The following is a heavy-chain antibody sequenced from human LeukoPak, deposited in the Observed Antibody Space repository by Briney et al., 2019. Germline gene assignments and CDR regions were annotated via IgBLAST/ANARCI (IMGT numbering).Heavy chain of an antibody. Sequence: GRSLRLSCAASGFTFSSYGMHWVRQAQGKGLEWVAVISYDGSNKYYADSVKGRFTISRDNSKNTLYLQMNSLRAEDTAVYYCAKDYGEYSGYQAPNYYYYYGMDVWGQGTTVTVSS. V-gene: IGHV3-30*18. CDR1: GFTFSSYG. CDR2: ISYDGSNK. D-gene: IGHD5-12*01. CDR3: AKDYGEYSGYQAPNYYYYYGMDV. J-gene: IGHJ6*02.